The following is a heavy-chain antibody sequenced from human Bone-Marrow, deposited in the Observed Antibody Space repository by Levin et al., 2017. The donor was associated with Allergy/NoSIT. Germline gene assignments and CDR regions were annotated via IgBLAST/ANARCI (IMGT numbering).Heavy chain of an antibody. CDR3: ARSSRRQPGHGMDV. CDR2: MNREGTLR. CDR1: GFAFDNHW. D-gene: IGHD1-14*01. J-gene: IGHJ6*02. V-gene: IGHV3-74*01. Sequence: PGGSLRLSCAASGFAFDNHWMHWVRQVSGKGLAWVSRMNREGTLRHYADSVKGRFAISRDNAKNSLFLQMNSLRAEDTAVYYCARSSRRQPGHGMDVWGQGTTVTVSS.